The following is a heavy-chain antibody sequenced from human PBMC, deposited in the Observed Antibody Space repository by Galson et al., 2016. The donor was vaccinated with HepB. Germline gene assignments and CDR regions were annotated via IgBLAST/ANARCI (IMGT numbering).Heavy chain of an antibody. V-gene: IGHV4-39*07. D-gene: IGHD5-12*01. CDR2: TYYNGST. J-gene: IGHJ4*02. CDR1: GAYTTGGTYF. Sequence: SETLSLTCTVSGAYTTGGTYFWGWIRQPPGKGLEWLGSTYYNGSTYYNPSLKSRVTISLETSKNQFSLRLRSVTAADTAVFYCASLNGGYVFDFWGQGTLVTVSS. CDR3: ASLNGGYVFDF.